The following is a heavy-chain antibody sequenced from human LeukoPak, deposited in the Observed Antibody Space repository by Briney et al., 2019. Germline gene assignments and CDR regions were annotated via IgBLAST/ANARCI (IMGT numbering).Heavy chain of an antibody. CDR2: IYYSGST. Sequence: SETLSLTCTVSGGSISSGGYYWSWIRQHPGKGLEWIGYIYYSGSTYYNPSLKSRVTISVDTSKNQFSLKLSPVTAADTAVYYCARDVVVTAIGGRWFDPWGQGTLVTVSS. J-gene: IGHJ5*02. CDR3: ARDVVVTAIGGRWFDP. D-gene: IGHD2-21*02. CDR1: GGSISSGGYY. V-gene: IGHV4-31*03.